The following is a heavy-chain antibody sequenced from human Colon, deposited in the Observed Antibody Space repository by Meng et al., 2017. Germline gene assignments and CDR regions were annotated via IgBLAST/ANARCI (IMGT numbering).Heavy chain of an antibody. Sequence: QEAGPGQVKTPGTLSPTCAVSGAPITTRNWGNWGRQAPGKGREWIGDVFHTGGTSYNPSLESRLNISVDRSKNQFYLNLRSVTAADTATYYCARGGDWGFDYWGPGTLVTVSS. CDR1: GAPITTRNW. V-gene: IGHV4-4*03. D-gene: IGHD3-16*01. CDR3: ARGGDWGFDY. J-gene: IGHJ4*02. CDR2: VFHTGGT.